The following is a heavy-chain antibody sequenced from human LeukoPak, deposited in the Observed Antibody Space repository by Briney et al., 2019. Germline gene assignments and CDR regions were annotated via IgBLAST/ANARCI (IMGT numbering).Heavy chain of an antibody. Sequence: SVKVSCQASGGTFSSYAISWVRQAPGQGLEWMGGIIPMFGTAHYAQKFQGRVTITTDESTSTAYMELSSLRSEDTAVYYCARDLGMRGYYYMDVWGKGTTVTVSS. CDR2: IIPMFGTA. J-gene: IGHJ6*03. CDR1: GGTFSSYA. V-gene: IGHV1-69*05. CDR3: ARDLGMRGYYYMDV.